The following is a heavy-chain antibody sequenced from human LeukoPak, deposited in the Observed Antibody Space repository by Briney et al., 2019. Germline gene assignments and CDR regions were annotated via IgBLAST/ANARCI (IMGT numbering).Heavy chain of an antibody. CDR2: INSDGSST. D-gene: IGHD6-6*01. CDR3: ARDRRGGIAARLDY. J-gene: IGHJ4*02. Sequence: GGSLRLSCAASGFTFSSYWMHWVRQAPGKGLVWVSRINSDGSSTSYVDSVKGRFTISRDNAKNTLYLQMNSLRAEDTAVYYCARDRRGGIAARLDYWGQGTLVTVSS. V-gene: IGHV3-74*01. CDR1: GFTFSSYW.